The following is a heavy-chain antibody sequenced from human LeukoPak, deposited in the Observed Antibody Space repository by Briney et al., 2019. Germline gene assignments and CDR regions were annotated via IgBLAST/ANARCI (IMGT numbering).Heavy chain of an antibody. J-gene: IGHJ5*02. V-gene: IGHV4-59*01. D-gene: IGHD6-13*01. Sequence: SETLSLTCTVSGGSISSYYWSWIRQPPGKGLEWIGYIYYSGSTNYNPSLKSRVTISVDTSKNQFSLKLSSVTAADTAVYYCARLEGYHNWFDPWGQRTLLTLSS. CDR2: IYYSGST. CDR3: ARLEGYHNWFDP. CDR1: GGSISSYY.